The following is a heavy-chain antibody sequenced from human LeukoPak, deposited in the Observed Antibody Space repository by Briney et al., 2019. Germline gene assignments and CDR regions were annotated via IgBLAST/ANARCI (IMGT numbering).Heavy chain of an antibody. CDR3: ARGVVTYYYYYYMDV. Sequence: GSLRLSCAASGFTFSSYGMSWVRQAPGKGLEWIGEINHGGSTNYNPSLKSRVTISVDTSKNQFSLKLSSVTAADTAVYYCARGVVTYYYYYYMDVWGKGTTVTVSS. D-gene: IGHD3-22*01. J-gene: IGHJ6*03. CDR2: INHGGST. CDR1: GFTFSSYG. V-gene: IGHV4-34*01.